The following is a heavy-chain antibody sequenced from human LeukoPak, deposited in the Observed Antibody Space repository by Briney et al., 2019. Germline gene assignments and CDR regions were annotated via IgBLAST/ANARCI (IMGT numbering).Heavy chain of an antibody. J-gene: IGHJ4*02. CDR1: GGSISSYY. D-gene: IGHD3-22*01. CDR3: ARTYDSSGYFFDY. Sequence: SETLSLTCTVSGGSISSYYWSWIRQPPGKRLEWIGYIYTSGSTNHNPSLKSRVTISVDTSQNQFSLKLSSVTAADTAVYYCARTYDSSGYFFDYWGQGTLVTVFS. V-gene: IGHV4-4*09. CDR2: IYTSGST.